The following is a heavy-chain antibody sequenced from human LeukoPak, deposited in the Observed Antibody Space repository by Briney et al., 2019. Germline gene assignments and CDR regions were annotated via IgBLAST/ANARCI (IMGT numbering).Heavy chain of an antibody. CDR3: ARGCASQYCFIIDC. V-gene: IGHV3-30*03. CDR1: GFSFNSHA. D-gene: IGHD2/OR15-2a*01. J-gene: IGHJ4*02. CDR2: ISTDGNNE. Sequence: GRSLRLSCAASGFSFNSHAMHWVRQAPGKGLEWVSIISTDGNNEDYVDSVRGRFTISRDNSKNTLYLQMNSLRAEDTAVYYCARGCASQYCFIIDCWGQGTLVTVSS.